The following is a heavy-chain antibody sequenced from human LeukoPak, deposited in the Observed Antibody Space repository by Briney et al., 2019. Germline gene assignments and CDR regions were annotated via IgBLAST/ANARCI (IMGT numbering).Heavy chain of an antibody. J-gene: IGHJ4*02. Sequence: GGSLRLSCAASGFTFSSYWMSWVRQAPGKGLEWVANIQQDGSEKYYVDSVKGRFTISRDDSKNTLYLQMGSLRAEDMAVYYCTRPSHCSSNSCPLDYWGQGTLVTVSS. CDR3: TRPSHCSSNSCPLDY. D-gene: IGHD2-2*01. V-gene: IGHV3-7*01. CDR2: IQQDGSEK. CDR1: GFTFSSYW.